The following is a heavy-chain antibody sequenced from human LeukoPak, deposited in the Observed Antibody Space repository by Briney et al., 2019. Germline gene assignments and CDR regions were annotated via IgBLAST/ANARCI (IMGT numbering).Heavy chain of an antibody. D-gene: IGHD3-16*02. CDR2: IYYSGST. CDR3: ARENYDYVWGSYRPDAFDI. Sequence: SETLSLTCTVSGGSISSYYWNWIRQPPGKGLEWIGYIYYSGSTNYNPSLKSRVTISVDTSKNQFSLKLSSVTAADTAVYYCARENYDYVWGSYRPDAFDIWGQGTMVTVSS. CDR1: GGSISSYY. V-gene: IGHV4-59*01. J-gene: IGHJ3*02.